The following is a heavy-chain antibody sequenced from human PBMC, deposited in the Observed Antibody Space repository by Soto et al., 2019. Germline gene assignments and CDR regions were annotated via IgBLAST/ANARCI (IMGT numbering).Heavy chain of an antibody. Sequence: DSVQVSCKASGYTFTSYGISWVRQAPGQGLEWMGWISAYNGNTNYAQKLQGRVTMTTDTSTSTAYMELRSLRSDDTAVYYCARKFYEFWRAYYTHGYYFDCWG. CDR2: ISAYNGNT. CDR3: ARKFYEFWRAYYTHGYYFDC. V-gene: IGHV1-18*04. D-gene: IGHD3-3*01. J-gene: IGHJ4*01. CDR1: GYTFTSYG.